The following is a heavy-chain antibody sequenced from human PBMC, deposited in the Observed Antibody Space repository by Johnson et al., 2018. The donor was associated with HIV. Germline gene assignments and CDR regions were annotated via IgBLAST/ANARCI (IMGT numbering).Heavy chain of an antibody. CDR3: AKERGDNYVGGDAFDI. V-gene: IGHV3-33*05. CDR2: ISYDGTNK. Sequence: VQVVESGGGVVQPGGSLRLSCAASGFSFSSYGMHWVRQAPGKGLEWVAVISYDGTNKYYADSVKGRFTISRDNSENTLYLQMNSLRAEDTALYYCAKERGDNYVGGDAFDIWGQGTMVTVSS. J-gene: IGHJ3*02. D-gene: IGHD1-1*01. CDR1: GFSFSSYG.